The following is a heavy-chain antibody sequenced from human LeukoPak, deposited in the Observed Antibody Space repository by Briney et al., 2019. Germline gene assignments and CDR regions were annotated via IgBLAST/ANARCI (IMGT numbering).Heavy chain of an antibody. V-gene: IGHV4-31*03. CDR3: ARAWGYCSSTSCRTIGYYMDV. CDR1: GGSISSSSYY. Sequence: SETLSLTCTVSGGSISSSSYYWGWIRQHPGKGLEWIGYIYYSGSTYYNPSLKSRVTISVDTSNNQFSLKLSSVTAADTAVYYCARAWGYCSSTSCRTIGYYMDVWGKGTTVTVSS. CDR2: IYYSGST. J-gene: IGHJ6*03. D-gene: IGHD2-2*01.